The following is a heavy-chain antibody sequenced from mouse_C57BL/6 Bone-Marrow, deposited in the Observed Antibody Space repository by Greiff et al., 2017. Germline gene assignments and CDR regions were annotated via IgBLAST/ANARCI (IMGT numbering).Heavy chain of an antibody. Sequence: QVQLQQSGAELVRPGTSVKMSCKASGYTFTNYWIGWAKQRPGHGLEWIGDIYPGGGYTNYNEKFKGKATLTADKSSSTAYMQFSSLTSEDSAIYYCARLEPYYFDYGGQGTTLTVSS. J-gene: IGHJ2*01. CDR1: GYTFTNYW. V-gene: IGHV1-63*01. CDR2: IYPGGGYT. CDR3: ARLEPYYFDY.